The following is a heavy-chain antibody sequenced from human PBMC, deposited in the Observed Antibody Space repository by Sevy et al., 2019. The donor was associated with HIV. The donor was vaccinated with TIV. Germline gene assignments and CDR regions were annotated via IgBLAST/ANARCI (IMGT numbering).Heavy chain of an antibody. CDR2: IYYSGST. D-gene: IGHD1-7*01. J-gene: IGHJ2*01. Sequence: SETLSLTCTVSGGSISSSSYYWGWIRQPPGKGLEWIGSIYYSGSTYYNPSLKSRVTISVDTSKNQFSLRLSSVTAADTAVYYCARHKYGWNYVWYFDLWGRGTLVTVSS. CDR3: ARHKYGWNYVWYFDL. V-gene: IGHV4-39*01. CDR1: GGSISSSSYY.